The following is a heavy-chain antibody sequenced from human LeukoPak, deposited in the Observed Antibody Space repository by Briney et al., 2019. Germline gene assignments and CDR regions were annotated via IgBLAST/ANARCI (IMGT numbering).Heavy chain of an antibody. D-gene: IGHD3-22*01. CDR2: INPNSGGT. CDR1: GYTFTGYY. J-gene: IGHJ4*02. V-gene: IGHV1-2*02. Sequence: ASVKVSCKASGYTFTGYYMHWVRQAPGQGLEWMGWINPNSGGTNYAQKFQGRVTMTRDTSISTAYMELSRLRSDDTAVYYCARDLTMIVRVSGYWGQGTLVTVSS. CDR3: ARDLTMIVRVSGY.